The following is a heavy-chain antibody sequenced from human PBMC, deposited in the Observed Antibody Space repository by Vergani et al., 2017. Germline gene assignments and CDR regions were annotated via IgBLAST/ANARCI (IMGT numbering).Heavy chain of an antibody. V-gene: IGHV7-4-1*02. D-gene: IGHD6-13*01. CDR2: INTYTGNP. CDR1: GYIFKDNG. Sequence: QVQMVQSGSELRTPGASVKVSCQASGYIFKDNGINWVRQAPGQGLKWVGKINTYTGNPTYAQGFTGRFVFTLDTSVGTAYLQISSLKAEDTAVYFCARGTYSSTWGNWFDPWGKGTLVTVSS. J-gene: IGHJ5*02. CDR3: ARGTYSSTWGNWFDP.